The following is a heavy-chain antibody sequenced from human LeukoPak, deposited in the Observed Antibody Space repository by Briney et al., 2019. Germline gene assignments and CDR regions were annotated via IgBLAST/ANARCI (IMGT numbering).Heavy chain of an antibody. J-gene: IGHJ4*02. CDR3: ARAVDDSRDY. CDR2: IYNSGSA. D-gene: IGHD5/OR15-5a*01. V-gene: IGHV4-39*01. Sequence: SETLSLTCTVSGASISSGSYSWSWIRQHPGKGLGWIGYIYNSGSAYYNPSLQSRVTMSVDMSKNQLSLKLTSVTAADTALYSCARAVDDSRDYWGQGTLVTVSS. CDR1: GASISSGSYS.